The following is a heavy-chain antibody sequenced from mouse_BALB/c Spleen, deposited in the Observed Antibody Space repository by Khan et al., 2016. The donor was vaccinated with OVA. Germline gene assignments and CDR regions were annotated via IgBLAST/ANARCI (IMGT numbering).Heavy chain of an antibody. V-gene: IGHV2-4-1*01. CDR3: ARNSYRYDFTY. CDR2: IWSDGST. CDR1: GFSLITYG. D-gene: IGHD2-12*01. J-gene: IGHJ3*01. Sequence: QVQLKESGPDLVQPSQSLSITCTVSGFSLITYGVHWVRQSPGKGLEWLGVIWSDGSTDYNAAFISRLIITKDNSKSQVFFKMNSLQADDTAIYYCARNSYRYDFTYWGRGTLVTVSA.